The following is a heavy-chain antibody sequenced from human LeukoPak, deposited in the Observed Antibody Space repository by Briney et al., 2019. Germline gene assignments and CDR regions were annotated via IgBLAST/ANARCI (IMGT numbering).Heavy chain of an antibody. CDR3: ARDRRGYSGYDPGWFDP. Sequence: GGSLRLSCAASRFTFSSYSMNWVRQAPGKGLVWVSRINSDGYSTSYADSVKGRFTISRDNAKNTVYLQMNSLRAEDTAVYYCARDRRGYSGYDPGWFDPWGQGTLVTVSS. D-gene: IGHD5-12*01. CDR1: RFTFSSYS. V-gene: IGHV3-74*01. CDR2: INSDGYST. J-gene: IGHJ5*02.